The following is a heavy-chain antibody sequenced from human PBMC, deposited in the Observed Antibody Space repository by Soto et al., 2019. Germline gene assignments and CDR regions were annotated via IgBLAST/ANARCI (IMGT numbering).Heavy chain of an antibody. J-gene: IGHJ4*02. CDR2: IDPDDSYT. Sequence: GESLKISCKGSGYSFTNYWIHWVRQMPGKGLEWMGRIDPDDSYTNYSPSFQGHVTISVDKSISTAYLQWSSLQASDTAIYYCARLPPPTYCSGSTCSEYWGQGTLVTVSS. D-gene: IGHD2-15*01. V-gene: IGHV5-10-1*01. CDR3: ARLPPPTYCSGSTCSEY. CDR1: GYSFTNYW.